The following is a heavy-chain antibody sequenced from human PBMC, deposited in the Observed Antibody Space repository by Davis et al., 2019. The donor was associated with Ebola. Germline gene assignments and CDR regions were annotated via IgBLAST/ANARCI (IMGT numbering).Heavy chain of an antibody. V-gene: IGHV1-46*03. Sequence: ASVQVSCKASGYTFTNYYMHWVRQPPGQGLEWLGMINPNDGRTNYAQKFQGRVTVTRDTSTTTVYMDLSSLRSGDTALYYCTTPGGQDSGYDVFDIWGQGTMVTVSS. CDR2: INPNDGRT. CDR3: TTPGGQDSGYDVFDI. CDR1: GYTFTNYY. D-gene: IGHD5-12*01. J-gene: IGHJ3*02.